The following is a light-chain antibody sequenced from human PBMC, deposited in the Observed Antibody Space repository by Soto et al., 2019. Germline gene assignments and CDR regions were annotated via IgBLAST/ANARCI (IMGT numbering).Light chain of an antibody. CDR3: QQYDNLPT. CDR1: QTISSW. V-gene: IGKV1-5*01. CDR2: AAF. Sequence: DIQMTQSPSTLSGSVGDRVTITXRASQTISSWLAWYQQKPGKAPNLLIYAAFSLQSGVPSRFSGSGSGADFTFTISSLQPEDIATYFCQQYDNLPTFGQGTRLAIK. J-gene: IGKJ5*01.